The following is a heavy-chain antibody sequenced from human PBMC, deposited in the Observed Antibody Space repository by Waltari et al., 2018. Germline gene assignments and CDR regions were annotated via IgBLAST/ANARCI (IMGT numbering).Heavy chain of an antibody. V-gene: IGHV1-2*02. CDR1: GYTFTGYY. Sequence: QVQLVQSGAEVKKPGASVKVSCKASGYTFTGYYMHWVRQAPGQGLEWMGWINPNSGGTNYAQKFQGRVTMTRDTSISTAYMELSRLRSDDTAVYYCARDFCTSCYHGYFDYWGQGTLVTVSS. CDR3: ARDFCTSCYHGYFDY. D-gene: IGHD2-2*01. CDR2: INPNSGGT. J-gene: IGHJ4*02.